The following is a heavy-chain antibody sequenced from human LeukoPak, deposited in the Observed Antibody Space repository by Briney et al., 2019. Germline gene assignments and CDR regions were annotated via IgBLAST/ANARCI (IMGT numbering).Heavy chain of an antibody. CDR1: GFTFSSYR. Sequence: GGSLRLSCAASGFTFSSYRMNWVRQAPGKGLEWVSSISSSSSYIYYADSVKGRFTISRDNAKNSLYLQMNSLRAEDTAVYYCATISGGIAAAGQDWFDPWGQGTLVTVSS. CDR2: ISSSSSYI. J-gene: IGHJ5*02. V-gene: IGHV3-21*01. D-gene: IGHD6-13*01. CDR3: ATISGGIAAAGQDWFDP.